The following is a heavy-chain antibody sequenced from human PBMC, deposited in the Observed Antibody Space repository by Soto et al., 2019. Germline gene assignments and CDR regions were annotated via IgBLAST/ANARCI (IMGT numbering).Heavy chain of an antibody. V-gene: IGHV1-18*01. Sequence: GASVKVSCKASGYTFTSYVMSWVRQAPGQRLEWMGWISGYNGNTNYAERLQGRVTMTTDTSTSTAYMELKSLRAEDTAVYYCARDFGYWGQGTLVTVSS. D-gene: IGHD3-10*01. J-gene: IGHJ4*02. CDR2: ISGYNGNT. CDR3: ARDFGY. CDR1: GYTFTSYV.